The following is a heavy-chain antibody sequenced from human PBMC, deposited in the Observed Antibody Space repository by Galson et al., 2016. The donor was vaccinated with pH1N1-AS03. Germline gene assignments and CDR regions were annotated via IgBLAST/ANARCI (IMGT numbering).Heavy chain of an antibody. Sequence: SLRLSCAASGFRFIDYWMTWVRQAPGKGLEWVANIDQDGSEKYYMDSVEGRFTISRDNAKNSLPLQMNSLRSEDTAVYYCTGGMVELDYWGQGTLVTVSS. V-gene: IGHV3-7*01. J-gene: IGHJ4*02. D-gene: IGHD2-8*02. CDR1: GFRFIDYW. CDR3: TGGMVELDY. CDR2: IDQDGSEK.